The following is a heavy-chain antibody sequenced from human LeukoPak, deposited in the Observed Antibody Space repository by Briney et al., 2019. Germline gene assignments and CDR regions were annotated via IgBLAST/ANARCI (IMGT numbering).Heavy chain of an antibody. J-gene: IGHJ4*02. CDR2: IYYSGST. D-gene: IGHD3-10*01. CDR1: GGSLSSYY. Sequence: SETLSLTCTVTGGSLSSYYWSWLRQPPGKGLEGIGYIYYSGSTNYNPSLKSRVTISVDTSKNQFSLKLSSVTAADTAVYYCAGLYGSGSYSLVSFDYWGQGTLVTVSS. CDR3: AGLYGSGSYSLVSFDY. V-gene: IGHV4-59*01.